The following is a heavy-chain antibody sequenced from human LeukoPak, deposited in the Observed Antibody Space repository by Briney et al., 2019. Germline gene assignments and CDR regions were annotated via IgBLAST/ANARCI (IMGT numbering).Heavy chain of an antibody. CDR1: GFTFSSYW. CDR2: ISSSSSYI. D-gene: IGHD2-15*01. J-gene: IGHJ6*03. CDR3: ARPTGYCSGGSCYDYYYYYYMDV. V-gene: IGHV3-21*01. Sequence: GGSLRLSCGASGFTFSSYWMHWVRQAPGKGLEWVSSISSSSSYIYYADSVKGRFTISRDNAKNSLYLQMNSLRAEDTAVYYCARPTGYCSGGSCYDYYYYYYMDVWGKGTTVTVSS.